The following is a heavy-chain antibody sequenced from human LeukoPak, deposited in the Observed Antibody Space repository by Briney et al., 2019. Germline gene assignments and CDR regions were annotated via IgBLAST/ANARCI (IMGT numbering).Heavy chain of an antibody. V-gene: IGHV1-18*01. CDR3: ARDLYIGGSYVLGLPLSGARGSFDP. J-gene: IGHJ5*02. CDR2: ISAYNGNT. Sequence: ASVKVSCKASGGTFTSYGISWVRQAPGQGLEWMGWISAYNGNTNYAQKLQGRVTMTTDTSTSTAYMELRSLRSDDTAVYYCARDLYIGGSYVLGLPLSGARGSFDPWGQGTLVTVSS. D-gene: IGHD1-26*01. CDR1: GGTFTSYG.